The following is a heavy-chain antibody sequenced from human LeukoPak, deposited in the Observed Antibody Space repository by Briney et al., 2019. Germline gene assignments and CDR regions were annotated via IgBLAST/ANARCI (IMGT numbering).Heavy chain of an antibody. CDR2: IYSGGSP. V-gene: IGHV3-53*01. J-gene: IGHJ4*02. CDR1: GFTFSTNY. Sequence: GGSLRLSCAASGFTFSTNYMSWVRQXPXXXXXXXSVIYSGGSPYYADSVKGRFTISRDNSKNTLYLQMNSLRAEDTAVYYCARDLNYYDSSGYGHWGQGTLVTVSS. CDR3: ARDLNYYDSSGYGH. D-gene: IGHD3-22*01.